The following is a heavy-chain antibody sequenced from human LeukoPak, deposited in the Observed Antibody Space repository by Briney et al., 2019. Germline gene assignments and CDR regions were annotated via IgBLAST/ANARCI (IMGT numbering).Heavy chain of an antibody. D-gene: IGHD6-19*01. CDR2: IHYSGST. CDR3: ARGASVVAGSDNAFDI. J-gene: IGHJ3*02. Sequence: PTETLLLTFSVPGGSLSSYYWSSIRQPPAKVVEWIGSIHYSGSTNYNPALKSRVTISVDTSKNQFSLKVSSVTAADTAVYYCARGASVVAGSDNAFDIWGKGTMVTVSS. V-gene: IGHV4-59*01. CDR1: GGSLSSYY.